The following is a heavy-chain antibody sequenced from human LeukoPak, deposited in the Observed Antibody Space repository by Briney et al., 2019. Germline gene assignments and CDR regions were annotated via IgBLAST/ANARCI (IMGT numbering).Heavy chain of an antibody. D-gene: IGHD3-10*01. Sequence: GGSLRLSFTASGFTFGDYAMSWVRRAPGKGLEWGGCIRSKAYGGTTEYAASVKGRFTIPRDDSKSIAYLQMNSLKTEDTAVYYCTRAGQYYYGSGIYYDYYYYMDVRGKGTTVTVSS. CDR3: TRAGQYYYGSGIYYDYYYYMDV. J-gene: IGHJ6*03. CDR1: GFTFGDYA. V-gene: IGHV3-49*04. CDR2: IRSKAYGGTT.